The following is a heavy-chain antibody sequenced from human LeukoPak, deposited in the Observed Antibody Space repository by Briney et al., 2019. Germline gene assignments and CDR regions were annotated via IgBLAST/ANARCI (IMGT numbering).Heavy chain of an antibody. Sequence: GGSLRLSCAASGFTFSSYAMHCVRQDPGKGLEWVAVISYDGGNKYYADSVKGRFTISRDNAKNSLYLQMNSLRAEDTAVYYCARDRVSMVRGVIATAVDYWGQGTLVTVSS. J-gene: IGHJ4*02. D-gene: IGHD3-10*01. V-gene: IGHV3-30*04. CDR2: ISYDGGNK. CDR3: ARDRVSMVRGVIATAVDY. CDR1: GFTFSSYA.